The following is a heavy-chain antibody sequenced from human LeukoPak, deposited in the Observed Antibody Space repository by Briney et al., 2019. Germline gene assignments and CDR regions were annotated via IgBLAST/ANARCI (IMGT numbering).Heavy chain of an antibody. Sequence: GGSLRLSCAASGFTFTSYSMNWVRQAPGKGLEWVGRIRSQTAGGTTDFAAPVKGRFSISRDDSKNSLYLQMNSLTSEDTAVYYCAHGSAQYYEYWGQGTLVTVSS. CDR1: GFTFTSYS. J-gene: IGHJ1*01. V-gene: IGHV3-15*07. CDR2: IRSQTAGGTT. D-gene: IGHD2-15*01. CDR3: AHGSAQYYEY.